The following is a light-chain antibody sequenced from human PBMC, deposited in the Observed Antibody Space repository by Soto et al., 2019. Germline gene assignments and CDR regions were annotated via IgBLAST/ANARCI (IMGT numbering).Light chain of an antibody. Sequence: DIQMTQSPNSLSAAVGDRVTITCRASQNIVTYLNWYQQKPGKAPDLLVDAASTLQDGVPSTFSGSGSGTDFTLTITTLQPEDFATYYCQQTFSPPYSIGQGTKLEI. CDR2: AAS. J-gene: IGKJ2*01. V-gene: IGKV1-39*01. CDR3: QQTFSPPYS. CDR1: QNIVTY.